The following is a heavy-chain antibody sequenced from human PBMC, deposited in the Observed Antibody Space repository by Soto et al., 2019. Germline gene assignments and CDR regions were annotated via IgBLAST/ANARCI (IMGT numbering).Heavy chain of an antibody. J-gene: IGHJ4*02. CDR1: GFTFSSYA. CDR3: AKRRGAGGHFDY. CDR2: VSIGGST. V-gene: IGHV3-23*01. D-gene: IGHD2-15*01. Sequence: LRLSCAASGFTFSSYATGWVRQGPGKGLEWVAVVSIGGSTHYADSVRGRFTISRDNSKNTLSLQMNSLTAEDTAVYFRAKRRGAGGHFDYWGQGALVTVSS.